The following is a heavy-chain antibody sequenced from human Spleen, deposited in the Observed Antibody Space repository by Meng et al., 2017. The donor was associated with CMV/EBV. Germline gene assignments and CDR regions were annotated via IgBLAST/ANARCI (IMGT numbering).Heavy chain of an antibody. CDR1: GYTFTGYY. J-gene: IGHJ4*02. D-gene: IGHD1-1*01. V-gene: IGHV1-2*02. CDR3: ARAGRRMENDY. CDR2: INPNNGGT. Sequence: ASVKVSCKASGYTFTGYYMNWVRQAPGQGLEWMGGINPNNGGTKYAQRFQGRVTMARDTSISTAYMELSRLRPDDTAVYYCARAGRRMENDYWGQGTLVTVSS.